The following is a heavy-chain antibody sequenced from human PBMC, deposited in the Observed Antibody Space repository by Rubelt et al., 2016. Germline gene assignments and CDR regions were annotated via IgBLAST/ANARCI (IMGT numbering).Heavy chain of an antibody. J-gene: IGHJ2*01. V-gene: IGHV4-59*01. D-gene: IGHD6-25*01. CDR2: IPYSGST. CDR1: GGSMSNFW. CDR3: GCLAXXF. Sequence: LVRTSANLSLTCTVSGGSMSNFWWSWIRQPPGRGLEWIASIPYSGSTIYNPSLKSRVTISLDASKNLFPLVSCEXXXSXXXSVXVGCLAXXF.